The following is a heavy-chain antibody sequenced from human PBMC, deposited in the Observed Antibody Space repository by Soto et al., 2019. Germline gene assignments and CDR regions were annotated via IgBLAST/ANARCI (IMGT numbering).Heavy chain of an antibody. CDR1: GGSISSSSYY. CDR3: ARHPPYDILTGYFDY. D-gene: IGHD3-9*01. J-gene: IGHJ4*02. CDR2: IYYSGST. Sequence: SETLSLTCTVSGGSISSSSYYWGWIRQPPGKGLEWIGSIYYSGSTYYNPSLKSRVTISVDTSKNQFSLKLGSVTAADTAVYYCARHPPYDILTGYFDYWGQGTLVTVSS. V-gene: IGHV4-39*01.